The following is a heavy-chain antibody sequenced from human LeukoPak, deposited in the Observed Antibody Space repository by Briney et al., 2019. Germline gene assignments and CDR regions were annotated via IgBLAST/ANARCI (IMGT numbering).Heavy chain of an antibody. J-gene: IGHJ5*02. CDR3: ARLLLYCSSTSCYKGNWFDP. D-gene: IGHD2-2*02. V-gene: IGHV5-51*01. CDR2: IHPGDSDT. CDR1: GYSFTNYW. Sequence: GESLKISCKGSGYSFTNYWIGWVRQLPGKGLEWMGIIHPGDSDTRYSPSFQGQVTISADKSISTAYLQWSSLKASDTAMYYCARLLLYCSSTSCYKGNWFDPWGQGTLVTVSS.